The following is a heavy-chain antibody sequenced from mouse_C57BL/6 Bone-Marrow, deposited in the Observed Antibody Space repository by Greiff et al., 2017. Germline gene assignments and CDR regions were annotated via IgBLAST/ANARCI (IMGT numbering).Heavy chain of an antibody. D-gene: IGHD4-1*01. V-gene: IGHV1-82*01. CDR1: GYAFSSSW. CDR3: ARYWTGFAF. CDR2: IYPGDGGT. Sequence: QVQLQQPGPELVKPGASVKISCKASGYAFSSSWMNWVKQRPGKGLEWIGRIYPGDGGTNYNGKFKGKATLTADKSSSTAYMQLSSLTSEDSAVYFCARYWTGFAFWGRGTLVTVSA. J-gene: IGHJ3*01.